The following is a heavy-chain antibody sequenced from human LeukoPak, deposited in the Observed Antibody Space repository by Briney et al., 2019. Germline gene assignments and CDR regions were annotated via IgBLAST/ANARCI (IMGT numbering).Heavy chain of an antibody. V-gene: IGHV4-34*01. J-gene: IGHJ6*03. Sequence: SETLSLTCAVYGESFSGYYWSWLRQPPGKGLEWIGEINHSGSTNYNPSLKSRVTISVDKSQNQFSLKVNSLTAADTAVYYCATNGYYCMDVWGKGTTVTISS. D-gene: IGHD2-8*01. CDR1: GESFSGYY. CDR3: ATNGYYCMDV. CDR2: INHSGST.